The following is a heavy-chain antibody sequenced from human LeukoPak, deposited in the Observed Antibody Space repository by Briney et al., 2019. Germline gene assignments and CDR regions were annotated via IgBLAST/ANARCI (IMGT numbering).Heavy chain of an antibody. V-gene: IGHV3-48*02. CDR1: GFTFSRYA. CDR3: ARGSAIGGTIRNDY. D-gene: IGHD3-16*01. CDR2: ISSGSETI. J-gene: IGHJ4*02. Sequence: GGSLRLSCAASGFTFSRYAMNWVRQVPGKGLEWVSYISSGSETIYYTDSVKGRFTMSRDNALNSLYLQMNNLRDEDTAVYYCARGSAIGGTIRNDYWGQGTLVTVSS.